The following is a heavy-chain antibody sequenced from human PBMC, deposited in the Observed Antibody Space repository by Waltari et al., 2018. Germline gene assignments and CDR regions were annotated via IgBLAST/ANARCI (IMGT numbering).Heavy chain of an antibody. Sequence: QVQLVQSGAEVKKPGASVKVSCKASGYTFTSYAMHWVRQAPGQRLEWMGWINAGNGNTKYSQKFQGRVTITRDTSASTAYMELSSLRSEDTAVYYCARYSSGWYSFGYWGQGTLVTVSS. CDR3: ARYSSGWYSFGY. J-gene: IGHJ4*02. CDR2: INAGNGNT. D-gene: IGHD6-19*01. V-gene: IGHV1-3*01. CDR1: GYTFTSYA.